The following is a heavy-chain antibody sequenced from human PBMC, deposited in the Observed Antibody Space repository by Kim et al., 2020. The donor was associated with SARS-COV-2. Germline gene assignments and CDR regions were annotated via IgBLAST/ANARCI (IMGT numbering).Heavy chain of an antibody. J-gene: IGHJ4*02. D-gene: IGHD3-10*01. CDR1: GGSISSSNW. Sequence: SETLSLTCAVSGGSISSSNWWSWVRQPPGKGLEWIGEIYHSGSTNYNPSLKSRVTISVDKSKNQFSLKLSSVTAADTAVYYCARETMVQGVITPKAFRTDFSLFDYWGQGTLVTVSS. CDR3: ARETMVQGVITPKAFRTDFSLFDY. V-gene: IGHV4-4*02. CDR2: IYHSGST.